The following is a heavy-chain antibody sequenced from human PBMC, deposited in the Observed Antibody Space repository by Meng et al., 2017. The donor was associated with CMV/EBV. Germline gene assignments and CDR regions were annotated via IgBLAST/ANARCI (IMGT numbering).Heavy chain of an antibody. J-gene: IGHJ5*02. D-gene: IGHD1-26*01. Sequence: QVQLQRGGEGLVKPSGTLPLPCSVYGGSFGGYYWSGIRQPPGKGLEWIGEINHSGSTNYNPSLKRRVTISVDTSKNQFSLKLSSVTAADTAVYYCARGVGGWFDPWGQGTLVTVSS. V-gene: IGHV4-34*01. CDR3: ARGVGGWFDP. CDR1: GGSFGGYY. CDR2: INHSGST.